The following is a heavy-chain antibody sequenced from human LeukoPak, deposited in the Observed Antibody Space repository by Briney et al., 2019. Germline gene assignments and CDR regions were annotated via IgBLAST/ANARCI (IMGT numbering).Heavy chain of an antibody. D-gene: IGHD5-12*01. V-gene: IGHV3-11*01. Sequence: PGGSLRLSCAASGFTFSDYYMSWIRQAPGKGREWVSYISSSGSTIYYADSVKGRFTISRDNAKNSLYLQMNSLRAEDTAVYYCARVGYSGYDQYYFDYWGQGTLVTVSS. CDR2: ISSSGSTI. CDR1: GFTFSDYY. J-gene: IGHJ4*02. CDR3: ARVGYSGYDQYYFDY.